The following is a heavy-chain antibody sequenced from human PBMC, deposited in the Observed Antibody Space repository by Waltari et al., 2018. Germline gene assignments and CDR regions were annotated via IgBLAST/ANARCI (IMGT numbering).Heavy chain of an antibody. CDR2: ISYTGAT. D-gene: IGHD5-12*01. J-gene: IGHJ3*01. CDR1: GGSITNNRHY. V-gene: IGHV4-39*01. Sequence: QLQLQESGPGLVKPSETLSLTCRVSGGSITNNRHYWGWIRQPPGQGPEWIATISYTGATYSSPSLQSRLTMSRDTSKNQLSLTLGSVTAADTAVYYCATYIGASVGTAAFDVWGQGTMVTVSS. CDR3: ATYIGASVGTAAFDV.